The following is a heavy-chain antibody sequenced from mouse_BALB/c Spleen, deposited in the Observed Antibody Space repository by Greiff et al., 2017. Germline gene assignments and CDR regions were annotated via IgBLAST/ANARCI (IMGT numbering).Heavy chain of an antibody. CDR3: ARSGRYDEYWYFDV. D-gene: IGHD2-14*01. V-gene: IGHV1S137*01. Sequence: QVQLQQSGAELVRPGVSVKISCKGSGYTFTDYAMHWVKQSHAKSLEWIGVISTYYGDASYNQKFKGKATMTVDKSSSTAYMELARLTSEDSAIYYCARSGRYDEYWYFDVWGAGTTVTVSS. CDR2: ISTYYGDA. J-gene: IGHJ1*01. CDR1: GYTFTDYA.